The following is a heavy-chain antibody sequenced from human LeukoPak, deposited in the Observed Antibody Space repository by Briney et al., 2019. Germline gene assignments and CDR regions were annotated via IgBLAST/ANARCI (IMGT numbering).Heavy chain of an antibody. Sequence: PSETLSLTCTVSGGSISSYYRSWIRQPPGKGLEWIGYIYYSGSTNYNPSLKSRVTISVDTSKNQFSLKLRSVTAADTAVYYCAXXXWLHAPYDYWGQGTLVTVSS. CDR3: AXXXWLHAPYDY. CDR1: GGSISSYY. D-gene: IGHD6-19*01. J-gene: IGHJ4*02. CDR2: IYYSGST. V-gene: IGHV4-59*08.